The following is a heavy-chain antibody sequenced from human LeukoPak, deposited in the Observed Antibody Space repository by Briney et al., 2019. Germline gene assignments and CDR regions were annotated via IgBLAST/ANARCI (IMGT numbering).Heavy chain of an antibody. CDR2: IRGDGSMT. D-gene: IGHD6-25*01. V-gene: IGHV3-74*01. J-gene: IGHJ4*02. Sequence: PGGSLRLSCAASEFTFSAYWMHWVRQAPGRGLVWVSRIRGDGSMTNYADSVKGRFTTSRDNAKNTLYLQMNSLRLEDTAVYYCARENLAAAADYWGQGTVVTVSS. CDR3: ARENLAAAADY. CDR1: EFTFSAYW.